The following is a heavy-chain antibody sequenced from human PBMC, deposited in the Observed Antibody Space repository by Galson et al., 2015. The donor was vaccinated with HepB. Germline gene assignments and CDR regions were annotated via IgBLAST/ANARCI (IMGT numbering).Heavy chain of an antibody. CDR1: GYTFTTYF. J-gene: IGHJ5*02. D-gene: IGHD2-15*01. CDR2: INPSGGNT. CDR3: ARGYCSGGSCYGASNWFDP. V-gene: IGHV1-46*01. Sequence: SVKVSCKASGYTFTTYFMHWVRQAPGQGLEWMGIINPSGGNTDYAQKFQGRVTMTRDTSTSTVYMELSSLRSEDTAVYYCARGYCSGGSCYGASNWFDPWGQGTLVTVSS.